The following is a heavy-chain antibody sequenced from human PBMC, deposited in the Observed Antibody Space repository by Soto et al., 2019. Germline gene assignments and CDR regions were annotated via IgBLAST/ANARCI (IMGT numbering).Heavy chain of an antibody. V-gene: IGHV3-30-3*01. D-gene: IGHD6-6*01. J-gene: IGHJ6*02. CDR3: ARDGRRSSSYLYYYYGMDV. Sequence: QVQLVESGGGVVQPGRSLRLSCAASGFTFSSYAMHWVRQAPGKGREWVAVISYDGSNKYYADSVKGRFTISRDNSKNTLYLQMNSLRAEDTAVYYCARDGRRSSSYLYYYYGMDVWGQGTTVTVSS. CDR1: GFTFSSYA. CDR2: ISYDGSNK.